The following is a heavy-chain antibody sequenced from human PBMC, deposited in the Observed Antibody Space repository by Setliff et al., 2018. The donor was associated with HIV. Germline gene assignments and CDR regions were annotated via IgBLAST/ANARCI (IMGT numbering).Heavy chain of an antibody. D-gene: IGHD3-16*01. CDR2: RYPRGDGT. J-gene: IGHJ4*01. CDR1: GYTFTDRF. Sequence: ASVKVSCKASGYTFTDRFITWFQQAPGKGLEWMGRRYPRGDGTIYAERFRGRLTLSADMSTNTAYMELDNLKSEDTAMYFCAAGPFNWGQYFWGHGTLVTV. CDR3: AAGPFNWGQYF. V-gene: IGHV1-69-2*01.